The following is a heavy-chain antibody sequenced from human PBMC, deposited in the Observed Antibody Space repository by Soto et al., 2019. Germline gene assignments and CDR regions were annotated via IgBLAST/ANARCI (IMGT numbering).Heavy chain of an antibody. CDR3: ARITRPDSGALYYFDY. CDR2: INHSGST. CDR1: GGSFSGYY. V-gene: IGHV4-34*01. Sequence: SETLSLTCAGYGGSFSGYYWSWIRQPRWKGLEWIGEINHSGSTNYNPSLKSRVTISVDTSKNQFSLKLSSVTAADTAVYFCARITRPDSGALYYFDYWGQGILVTVSS. D-gene: IGHD6-25*01. J-gene: IGHJ4*02.